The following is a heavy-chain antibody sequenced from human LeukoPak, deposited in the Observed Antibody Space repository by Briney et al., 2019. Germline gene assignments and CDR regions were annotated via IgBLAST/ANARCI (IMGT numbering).Heavy chain of an antibody. V-gene: IGHV4-39*01. CDR1: GGSISSSSYY. Sequence: PSETLSLTCTVSGGSISSSSYYWGWIRQPPGKGLEWIGSIYYSGSTYYNPSLKSRVTISVDTSKNQFSLKLSSVTAADTAVYYCARLDIVVVPAAPHFDYWGQGTLVTVSS. J-gene: IGHJ4*02. CDR2: IYYSGST. CDR3: ARLDIVVVPAAPHFDY. D-gene: IGHD2-2*01.